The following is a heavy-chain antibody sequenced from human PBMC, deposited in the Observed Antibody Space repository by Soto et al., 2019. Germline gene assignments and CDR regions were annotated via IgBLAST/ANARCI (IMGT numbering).Heavy chain of an antibody. Sequence: PSETLSLTCAVSGGSISSGGYSWSWIRQPPGKGLEWIGYIYHSGSTYYNPSLKSRVTISVDRSKNQFSLKLSSVTAADTAVYYCARVRGYSGYDYWGQGTLVTVSS. D-gene: IGHD5-12*01. V-gene: IGHV4-30-2*01. J-gene: IGHJ4*02. CDR1: GGSISSGGYS. CDR3: ARVRGYSGYDY. CDR2: IYHSGST.